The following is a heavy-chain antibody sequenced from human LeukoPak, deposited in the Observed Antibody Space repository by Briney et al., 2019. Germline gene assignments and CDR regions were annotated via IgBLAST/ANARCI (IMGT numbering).Heavy chain of an antibody. Sequence: GGSLRLSCAASGFTFSSYSMNWIRQAPGKGLEWVSSISSSTSYIYYADSVKGRFTISKDNAKNSLYLQMNSLRAEDTAVYYCARAGGSTVSHSDYWGQGSLVTVSS. CDR2: ISSSTSYI. D-gene: IGHD4-17*01. V-gene: IGHV3-21*01. J-gene: IGHJ4*02. CDR1: GFTFSSYS. CDR3: ARAGGSTVSHSDY.